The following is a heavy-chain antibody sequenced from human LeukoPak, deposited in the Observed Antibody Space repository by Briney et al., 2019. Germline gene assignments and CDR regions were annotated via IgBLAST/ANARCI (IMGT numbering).Heavy chain of an antibody. CDR2: IYFDTKSI. CDR1: GFSFSSYG. Sequence: GGSLRLSCVASGFSFSSYGLHWVRQAPGKGLEWVAVIYFDTKSINYADSVKGRFTVSRDDSKNTLYLQTNSLRAEDTAVYYCARESCLNAVCYTGEGAFDIWGQGTMVTVSS. CDR3: ARESCLNAVCYTGEGAFDI. J-gene: IGHJ3*02. D-gene: IGHD2-8*01. V-gene: IGHV3-33*01.